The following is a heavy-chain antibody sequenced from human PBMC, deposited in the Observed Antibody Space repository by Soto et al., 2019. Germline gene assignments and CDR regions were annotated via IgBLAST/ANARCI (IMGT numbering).Heavy chain of an antibody. Sequence: QITLKESGPTLVKPTQTLTLTCTFSGFSLSTSGVGVGWIRQPPGKALEWLALIYWDDEKRYSPSLKSRLTITKDTSKNQVVLTMTNMDPVDTATYYCAHRYGDYVPFDYWGQGTLVTVSS. V-gene: IGHV2-5*02. D-gene: IGHD4-17*01. J-gene: IGHJ4*02. CDR1: GFSLSTSGVG. CDR2: IYWDDEK. CDR3: AHRYGDYVPFDY.